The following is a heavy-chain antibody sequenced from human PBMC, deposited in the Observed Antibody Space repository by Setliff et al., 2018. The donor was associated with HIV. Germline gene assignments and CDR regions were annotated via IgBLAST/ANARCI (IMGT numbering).Heavy chain of an antibody. J-gene: IGHJ5*02. CDR2: VSYDGTYK. Sequence: GGSLRLSCEASGFNFDLYGFHWVRQAPGKGLEWVAVVSYDGTYKNYADSVKGRFTISRDNAKNSLYLQMNSLRAEDTAVYYCARAPYARSNWFDPWGQGTLVTVSS. V-gene: IGHV3-30*04. D-gene: IGHD4-17*01. CDR1: GFNFDLYG. CDR3: ARAPYARSNWFDP.